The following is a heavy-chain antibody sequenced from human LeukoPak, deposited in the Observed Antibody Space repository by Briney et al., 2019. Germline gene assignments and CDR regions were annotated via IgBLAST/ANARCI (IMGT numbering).Heavy chain of an antibody. CDR1: GGTFSSYA. CDR2: IIPILGIA. CDR3: ARDALLVVVPAPSHYWYFDL. V-gene: IGHV1-69*04. Sequence: ASVKVSCKASGGTFSSYAISWVRQAPGQGLEWMGRIIPILGIANHAQTFQGRVTITADKSTSTAYMELSSLRSEDTAVYYCARDALLVVVPAPSHYWYFDLWGRGTLVTVSS. D-gene: IGHD2-2*01. J-gene: IGHJ2*01.